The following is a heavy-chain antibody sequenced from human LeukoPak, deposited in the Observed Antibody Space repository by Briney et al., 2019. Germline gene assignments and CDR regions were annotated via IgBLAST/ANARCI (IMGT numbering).Heavy chain of an antibody. V-gene: IGHV3-23*01. Sequence: PGGSLRLSCAASGFTFSSYAMSWVRQAPGKGLEWVSFISGSGGSTYYADSVKGRFTITRDNSKNTLYPQMNSLRAEDTAVYYCAMTSGSYLKYFFDYWGQGTLVSVSS. CDR2: ISGSGGST. CDR1: GFTFSSYA. D-gene: IGHD1-26*01. J-gene: IGHJ4*02. CDR3: AMTSGSYLKYFFDY.